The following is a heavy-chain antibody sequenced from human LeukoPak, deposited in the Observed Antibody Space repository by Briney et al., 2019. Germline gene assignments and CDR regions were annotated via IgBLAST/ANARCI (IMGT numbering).Heavy chain of an antibody. D-gene: IGHD5-24*01. CDR2: INSDGRST. Sequence: PGGSLRLSCVASGFTFSRYWMHWVRQAPGKGLVWVSRINSDGRSTNYADSVKGRFSISRDNAKNSLYLQMNSLRAEDTAVYYCARGWRWLDFWGQGTLVTVSS. CDR1: GFTFSRYW. V-gene: IGHV3-74*01. J-gene: IGHJ4*02. CDR3: ARGWRWLDF.